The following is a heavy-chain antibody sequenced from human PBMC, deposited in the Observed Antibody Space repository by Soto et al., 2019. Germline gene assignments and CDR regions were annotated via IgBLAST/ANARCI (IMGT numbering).Heavy chain of an antibody. CDR2: IIPILGIA. J-gene: IGHJ4*02. D-gene: IGHD6-19*01. V-gene: IGHV1-69*08. CDR3: AREGDSSGWSAGY. CDR1: GGTFSSYT. Sequence: QVQLVQSGAEVKKPGSSVKVSCKASGGTFSSYTISWVRQAPGQGLEWMGRIIPILGIANYAQKFQGRVTITADKSTSTAYMELSSLRSEDTAVYYCAREGDSSGWSAGYWGQGTLVTVSS.